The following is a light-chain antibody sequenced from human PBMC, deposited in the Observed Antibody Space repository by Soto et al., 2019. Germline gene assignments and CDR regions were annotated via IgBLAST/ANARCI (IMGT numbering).Light chain of an antibody. CDR2: ATS. CDR3: QQYGSPGT. V-gene: IGKV3-20*01. Sequence: ILGTRSPGTLSLSPSARATLSGSTVQSVSHNCLACYNQKPCHAPRLLIDATSNMATAIPDRFSGRGSVKDFTLTSSRLEPEDFAVYYCQQYGSPGTFGQGTKVDIK. J-gene: IGKJ1*01. CDR1: QSVSHNC.